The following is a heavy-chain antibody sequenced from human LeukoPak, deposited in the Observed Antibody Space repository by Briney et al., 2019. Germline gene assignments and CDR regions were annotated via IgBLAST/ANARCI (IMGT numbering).Heavy chain of an antibody. CDR2: FYHSGST. CDR1: GYSISSGYY. D-gene: IGHD3-10*01. J-gene: IGHJ3*02. CDR3: ARSRGEAFDI. V-gene: IGHV4-38-2*02. Sequence: SETLSLTCTVSGYSISSGYYWGWIRQTPGEGLEWFGNFYHSGSTYYNPSLKSRVTISVDTSKNLFSLKLSSVTAADTAIYYCARSRGEAFDIWGQGTMVTVSS.